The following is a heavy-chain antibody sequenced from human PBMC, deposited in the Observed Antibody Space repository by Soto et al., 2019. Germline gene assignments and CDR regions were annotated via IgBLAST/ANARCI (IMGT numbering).Heavy chain of an antibody. D-gene: IGHD1-26*01. CDR1: GYNFTRFG. CDR3: ARLYIVGTTMLYGMDV. J-gene: IGHJ6*02. CDR2: ISAYNGNR. V-gene: IGHV1-18*01. Sequence: QAQLVQSGAEVKKPGASVKVSCKASGYNFTRFGISWVRQAPGQGLEWMRWISAYNGNRNYAQKLLGRVTMTTDTSTNTGYMDLGSLRSDDTAVYYCARLYIVGTTMLYGMDVWGQGTTVTVSS.